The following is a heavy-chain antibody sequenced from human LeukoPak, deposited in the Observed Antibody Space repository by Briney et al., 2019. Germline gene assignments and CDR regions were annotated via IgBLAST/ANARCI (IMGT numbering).Heavy chain of an antibody. D-gene: IGHD4-11*01. CDR3: AREGLTTSRNNAFDI. CDR1: GYTFSSYG. CDR2: IWSDESKK. V-gene: IGHV3-33*01. Sequence: GGSLRLSCAASGYTFSSYGMHWVRQRPGKGLEWLTVIWSDESKKYYGDSVKGRFTVSRDNSKNTLYLDINSLRVDDTAVYYCAREGLTTSRNNAFDIWGQGTMVAVSS. J-gene: IGHJ3*02.